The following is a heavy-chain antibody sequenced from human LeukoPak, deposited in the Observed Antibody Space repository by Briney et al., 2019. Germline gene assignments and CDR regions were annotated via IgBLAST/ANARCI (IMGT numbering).Heavy chain of an antibody. CDR3: ARGPYYDSSGYRDY. D-gene: IGHD3-22*01. V-gene: IGHV3-64*01. J-gene: IGHJ4*02. Sequence: PGGSLRLSCAASGFTFSSYAMHWVRQAPGKGLEYVSAISSNGGSTYYANSVKSRFTISRDNSKNTLYLQMGSLRAEDMAVYYCARGPYYDSSGYRDYWGQGTLVTVSS. CDR1: GFTFSSYA. CDR2: ISSNGGST.